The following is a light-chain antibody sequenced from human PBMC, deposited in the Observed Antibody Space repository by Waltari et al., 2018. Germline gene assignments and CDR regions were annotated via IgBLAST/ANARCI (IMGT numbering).Light chain of an antibody. CDR2: ESS. CDR1: TCAVGSSNL. J-gene: IGLJ1*01. Sequence: ALTQPALVPRPPGPSVTIHCTATTCAVGSSNLVSGYQQHPGKAPKLMIYESSKRPSGVPNRFSGSKSGTSASLAITGLQAEDEADYYCCSYAGSMTAYVFGTGTKVTVL. V-gene: IGLV2-23*01. CDR3: CSYAGSMTAYV.